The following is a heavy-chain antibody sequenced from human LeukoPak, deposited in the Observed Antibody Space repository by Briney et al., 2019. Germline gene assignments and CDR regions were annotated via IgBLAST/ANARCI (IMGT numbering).Heavy chain of an antibody. Sequence: GASVKVSCKASGYTFTGYDINWVRQATGQGLEWMGWMNPNSGNTGYAQKFQGRVTMTRNTSISTAYMELSSLRSEDTAVYYCARGNYYDSSGYYWGVGYYYGMDVWGQGTTVTVSS. D-gene: IGHD3-22*01. CDR1: GYTFTGYD. V-gene: IGHV1-8*01. J-gene: IGHJ6*02. CDR3: ARGNYYDSSGYYWGVGYYYGMDV. CDR2: MNPNSGNT.